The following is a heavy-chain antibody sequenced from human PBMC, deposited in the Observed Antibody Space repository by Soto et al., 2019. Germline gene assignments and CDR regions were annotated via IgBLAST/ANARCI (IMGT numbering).Heavy chain of an antibody. CDR3: ARGLGVILYYFDY. CDR1: GFTVSSNY. Sequence: EVQLVESGGGLVQPGGSLRLSWAASGFTVSSNYMSWVRQAPGKGLGWVSVIYSGGSTYYADSVKCRFTISRDNSKNTLDLQMNSLRAEDTAVYYCARGLGVILYYFDYWGKGTLVTVSS. V-gene: IGHV3-66*01. J-gene: IGHJ4*02. D-gene: IGHD2-21*01. CDR2: IYSGGST.